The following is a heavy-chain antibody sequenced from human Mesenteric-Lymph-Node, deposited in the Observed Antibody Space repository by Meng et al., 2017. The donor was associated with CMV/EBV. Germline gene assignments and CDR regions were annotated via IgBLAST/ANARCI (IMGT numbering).Heavy chain of an antibody. Sequence: SETLSLTCTVYGGSFSAYYWSWIRQPPGKGLEWIGEINHSGSTNYNPSLKSRVTISVDTSKNQFSLKLSSVTAADTTVYYCARRNDDILTGYYGYYGMDVWGQGTTVTVSS. V-gene: IGHV4-34*01. CDR3: ARRNDDILTGYYGYYGMDV. CDR1: GGSFSAYY. D-gene: IGHD3-9*01. CDR2: INHSGST. J-gene: IGHJ6*02.